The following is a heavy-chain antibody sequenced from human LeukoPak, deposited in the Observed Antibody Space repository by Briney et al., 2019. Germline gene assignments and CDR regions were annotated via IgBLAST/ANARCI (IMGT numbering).Heavy chain of an antibody. CDR1: GYTFTSYG. D-gene: IGHD1-26*01. J-gene: IGHJ6*03. CDR3: ARGGYSGSYYYYYYYYYMDV. CDR2: ISAYNGNT. V-gene: IGHV1-18*01. Sequence: ASVKVSCKASGYTFTSYGISWVRQAPGQGLEWMGWISAYNGNTNYAQKLQGRVTMTTDTSTSTAYMELRSLRSDDTAVYYCARGGYSGSYYYYYYYYYMDVWGKGTTVTVSS.